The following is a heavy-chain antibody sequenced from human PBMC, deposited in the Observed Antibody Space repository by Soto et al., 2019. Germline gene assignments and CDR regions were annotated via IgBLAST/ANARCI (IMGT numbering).Heavy chain of an antibody. CDR1: GFTFSSYG. D-gene: IGHD3-10*01. Sequence: QVQLVESGGGVVQPGRSLRLSCAASGFTFSSYGMHCVRQAPGKGLEWVAVIWYDGSNKYYADSVKGRFTISRDNSKNTLYLQMNSLRAEDTAVYYCARDRVWFGELSGHDYYYGMAVWGQGTTVTVSS. CDR3: ARDRVWFGELSGHDYYYGMAV. CDR2: IWYDGSNK. V-gene: IGHV3-33*01. J-gene: IGHJ6*02.